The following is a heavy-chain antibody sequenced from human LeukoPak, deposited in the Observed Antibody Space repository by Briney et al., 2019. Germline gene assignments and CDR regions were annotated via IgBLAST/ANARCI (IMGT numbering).Heavy chain of an antibody. D-gene: IGHD4-11*01. CDR1: GFTFSSYS. V-gene: IGHV3-21*01. CDR3: ARVRGVHDYSNQPPHFDY. J-gene: IGHJ4*02. Sequence: GGSPRLSCAASGFTFSSYSMNWVRQAPGKGLEWVSSISSSSSYIYYADSVKGRFTISRDNAKNSLYLQMNSLRAEDTAVYYCARVRGVHDYSNQPPHFDYWGQGTLVTVSS. CDR2: ISSSSSYI.